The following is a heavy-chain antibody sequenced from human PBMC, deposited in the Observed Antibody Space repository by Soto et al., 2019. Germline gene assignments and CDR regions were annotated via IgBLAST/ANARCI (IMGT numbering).Heavy chain of an antibody. CDR3: ARAPQPFYYYGMDV. CDR1: GFTVSSNY. CDR2: IYSGGST. V-gene: IGHV3-53*01. Sequence: GGSLRLSCAASGFTVSSNYMSWVRQAPGKGLEWVSVIYSGGSTYYADSVKGRFTISRDNSKNTLYLQMNSLRAEDTAVYYCARAPQPFYYYGMDVGGQGTTVTVSS. J-gene: IGHJ6*02.